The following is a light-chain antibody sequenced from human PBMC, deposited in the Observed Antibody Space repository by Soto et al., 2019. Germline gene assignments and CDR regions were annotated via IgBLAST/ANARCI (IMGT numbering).Light chain of an antibody. CDR3: SSYTSSSTSVV. CDR1: SSDVGGYNY. J-gene: IGLJ3*02. CDR2: DVS. Sequence: QSALTQPASVSGSPGQSITISCTGTSSDVGGYNYVSWYQHHPGKVPKLMIYDVSNRPSGVSNRFSGSKSGNTASLTVSGLQAEDEADYYCSSYTSSSTSVVFGGGTKVTVL. V-gene: IGLV2-14*03.